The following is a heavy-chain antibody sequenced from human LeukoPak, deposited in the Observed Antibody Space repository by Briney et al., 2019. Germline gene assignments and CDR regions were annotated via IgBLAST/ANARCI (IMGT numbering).Heavy chain of an antibody. Sequence: ASVKVSCKASGYTFSAYYLHWVRQAPGQGLEWMGWINPNSGGTNYAQKFQGRVTMTRDTSISTAYMELSRLRSDDTAVYYCARVAAISFDYWGQGTLVTVSS. J-gene: IGHJ4*02. D-gene: IGHD2-2*01. CDR2: INPNSGGT. CDR3: ARVAAISFDY. CDR1: GYTFSAYY. V-gene: IGHV1-2*02.